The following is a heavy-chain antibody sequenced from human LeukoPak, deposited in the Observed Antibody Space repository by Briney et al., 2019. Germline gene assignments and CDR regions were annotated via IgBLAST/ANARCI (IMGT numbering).Heavy chain of an antibody. CDR1: GFTFSSYW. Sequence: GGSLRLSCAASGFTFSSYWMHWVRQDPGKGLEWVSRITSDGSSTSHADSVKGRFTISRDNAKNSLYLQMNSLRAEDTAVYYCARDQGGYYYGSGSYYKGAFDIWGQGTMVTVSS. CDR2: ITSDGSST. D-gene: IGHD3-10*01. V-gene: IGHV3-74*01. CDR3: ARDQGGYYYGSGSYYKGAFDI. J-gene: IGHJ3*02.